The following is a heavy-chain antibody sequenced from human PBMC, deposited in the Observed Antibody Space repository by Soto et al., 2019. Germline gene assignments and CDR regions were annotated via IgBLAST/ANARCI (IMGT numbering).Heavy chain of an antibody. V-gene: IGHV3-23*01. J-gene: IGHJ3*01. CDR1: GFSFNNHA. D-gene: IGHD3-22*01. Sequence: GGSLRLSCAASGFSFNNHAMTWVRQAPGKGLEWVSGISGSGSTTHYADSVKGRFTISRDNSKGTLYLQMNSLRADDTAVYFCAKDRLMLTMVVVGAFDFWGLGTMVTVS. CDR2: ISGSGSTT. CDR3: AKDRLMLTMVVVGAFDF.